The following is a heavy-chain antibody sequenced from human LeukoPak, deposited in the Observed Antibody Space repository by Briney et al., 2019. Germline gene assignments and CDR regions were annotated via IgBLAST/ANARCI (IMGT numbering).Heavy chain of an antibody. CDR1: GGTFSSYT. D-gene: IGHD1-26*01. CDR3: ARESIDSGSYYSQDY. CDR2: IIPILGIA. Sequence: GASVKVSCKASGGTFSSYTISWVRQAPGQGLEWMGRIIPILGIANYAQKFQGRVTITADKSTSTAYMELSSLRSEDTAVYYCARESIDSGSYYSQDYWGQGTLVTVSS. V-gene: IGHV1-69*04. J-gene: IGHJ4*02.